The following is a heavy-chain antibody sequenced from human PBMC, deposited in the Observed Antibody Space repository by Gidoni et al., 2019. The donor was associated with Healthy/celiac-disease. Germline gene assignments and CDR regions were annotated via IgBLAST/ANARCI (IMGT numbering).Heavy chain of an antibody. D-gene: IGHD3-9*01. Sequence: QVQLVESGGGVVQPGRSLRLSCAASGFTFRSYGMHWVRPAPGKGLEWVAVIWYDGSNKYYADSVKGRFTISRDNSKNTLYLQMNSLRAEDTAVYYCARERGDWFGDRTKKRGNWFDPWGQGTLVTVSS. CDR3: ARERGDWFGDRTKKRGNWFDP. V-gene: IGHV3-33*01. CDR2: IWYDGSNK. J-gene: IGHJ5*02. CDR1: GFTFRSYG.